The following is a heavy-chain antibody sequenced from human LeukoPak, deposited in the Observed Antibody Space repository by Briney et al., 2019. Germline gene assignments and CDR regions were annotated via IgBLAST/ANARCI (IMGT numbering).Heavy chain of an antibody. CDR3: AREGRYTAMVTSETFDY. CDR2: ISSSSSYI. CDR1: GFTFSSYS. J-gene: IGHJ4*02. Sequence: GGSLRLSCAASGFTFSSYSMNWVRQAPGEGLEWVSSISSSSSYIYYADSVKGRFTISRDNAKNSLYLQMNSLRAEDTAVYYCAREGRYTAMVTSETFDYWGQGTLVTVSS. D-gene: IGHD5-18*01. V-gene: IGHV3-21*01.